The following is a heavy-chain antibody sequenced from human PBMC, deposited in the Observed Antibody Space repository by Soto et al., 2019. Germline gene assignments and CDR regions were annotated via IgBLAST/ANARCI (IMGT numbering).Heavy chain of an antibody. Sequence: ASVKVSCKASGYTFTGYYMHWVRQAPGQGLEWMGWINPNSGGTNYAQKFQGRVTMTRDTSISTAYMELSRLRSDDTAVYYCARSQGYGDYVHYYYYGMDVWGQGTTVTVYS. V-gene: IGHV1-2*02. D-gene: IGHD4-17*01. CDR1: GYTFTGYY. CDR3: ARSQGYGDYVHYYYYGMDV. CDR2: INPNSGGT. J-gene: IGHJ6*02.